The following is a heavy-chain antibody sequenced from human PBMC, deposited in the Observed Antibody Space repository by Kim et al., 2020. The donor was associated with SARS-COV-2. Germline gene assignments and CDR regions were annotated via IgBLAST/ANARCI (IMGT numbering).Heavy chain of an antibody. CDR2: ISWNSGSI. V-gene: IGHV3-9*01. Sequence: GGSLRLSCAASGFTFGDYAMHWVRQAPGKGLEWVSGISWNSGSIGYADSVKGRFTISRDNAKNSLYLQMNSLRAEDTALYYCAKTRPKYSYGYYDYFDYWGQGTLVTVSS. J-gene: IGHJ4*02. CDR1: GFTFGDYA. CDR3: AKTRPKYSYGYYDYFDY. D-gene: IGHD5-18*01.